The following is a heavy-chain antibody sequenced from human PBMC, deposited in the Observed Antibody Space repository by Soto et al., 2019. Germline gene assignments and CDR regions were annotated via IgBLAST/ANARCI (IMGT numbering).Heavy chain of an antibody. CDR3: ARVWGGDCHYGMDV. J-gene: IGHJ6*02. CDR1: GGSISSGGYY. CDR2: IYYSGST. D-gene: IGHD2-21*02. V-gene: IGHV4-31*03. Sequence: QVQLQESGPGLVKPSQTLSLTCTVSGGSISSGGYYWSWIRQHPGKGLEWIGYIYYSGSTYYNPSLKSRVTISVDTSKNQVSRKLSSVTAADTAVYYCARVWGGDCHYGMDVWGQGTTVTVSS.